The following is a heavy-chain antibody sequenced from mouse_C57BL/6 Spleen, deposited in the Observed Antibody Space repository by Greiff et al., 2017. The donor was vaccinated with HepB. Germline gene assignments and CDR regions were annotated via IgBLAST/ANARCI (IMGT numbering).Heavy chain of an antibody. CDR2: ISSGSSTI. CDR3: ARQGDSPFAY. Sequence: EVKLMESGGGLVKPGGSLKLSCAASGFTFSDYGMHWVRQAPEKGLEWVAYISSGSSTIYYADTVKGRFTIPRDNAKNTLFLQMTSLRSEDTAMYYCARQGDSPFAYWGQGTLVTVSA. CDR1: GFTFSDYG. V-gene: IGHV5-17*01. J-gene: IGHJ3*01.